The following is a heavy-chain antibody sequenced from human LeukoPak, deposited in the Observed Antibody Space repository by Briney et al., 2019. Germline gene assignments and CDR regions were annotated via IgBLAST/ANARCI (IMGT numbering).Heavy chain of an antibody. CDR3: ASNIEYSSSKATY. CDR1: GFTFSSYA. CDR2: ISSSGSTI. V-gene: IGHV3-48*04. Sequence: GSLRLSCAASGFTFSSYAMTWVRQAPGKGLEWVSYISSSGSTIYYADSVKGRFTISRDNAKNSLYLQMNSLRAEDTAVYYCASNIEYSSSKATYWGQGTLVTVSS. J-gene: IGHJ4*02. D-gene: IGHD6-6*01.